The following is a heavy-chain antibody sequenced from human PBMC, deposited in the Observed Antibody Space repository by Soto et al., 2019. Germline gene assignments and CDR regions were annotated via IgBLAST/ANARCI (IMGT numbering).Heavy chain of an antibody. J-gene: IGHJ5*02. D-gene: IGHD2-8*01. Sequence: LSLTCTVSGGSISSSSYYWGWIRQPPGKGLEWIGSIYYSGSTYYNPSLKSRVTISVDTSKNQFSLKLSSVTAADTAVYYCARHSDVLMLYGEFDPCGQGTLVTVSS. CDR3: ARHSDVLMLYGEFDP. V-gene: IGHV4-39*01. CDR1: GGSISSSSYY. CDR2: IYYSGST.